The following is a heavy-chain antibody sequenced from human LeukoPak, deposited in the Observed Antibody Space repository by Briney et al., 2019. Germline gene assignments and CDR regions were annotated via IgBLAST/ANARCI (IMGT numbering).Heavy chain of an antibody. CDR1: GFTFSSYS. CDR2: ISSSSSYI. J-gene: IGHJ4*02. CDR3: ASAWGDYYDIDY. Sequence: KPGGSLGLSCAASGFTFSSYSMNWVRQAPGKGLEWVSSISSSSSYIYYADSVKGRFTISRDNAKNSLYLQMNSLRAEDTAVYYCASAWGDYYDIDYWGQGTLVTVSS. V-gene: IGHV3-21*01. D-gene: IGHD3-22*01.